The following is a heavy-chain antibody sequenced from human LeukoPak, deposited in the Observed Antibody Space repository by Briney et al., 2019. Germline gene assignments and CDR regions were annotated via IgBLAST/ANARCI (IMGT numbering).Heavy chain of an antibody. CDR3: ARDLGESRKYYYYYGMDV. V-gene: IGHV3-23*01. J-gene: IGHJ6*02. CDR2: ISGSGGST. CDR1: GITLSNYG. Sequence: PGGSLRLSCAVSGITLSNYGMSWVRQAPGKGLEWVSGISGSGGSTNYADSVKGRFTISRDNRKNTLYLQMNSLRAEDTAVYYCARDLGESRKYYYYYGMDVWGQGTTVTVSS. D-gene: IGHD2-21*01.